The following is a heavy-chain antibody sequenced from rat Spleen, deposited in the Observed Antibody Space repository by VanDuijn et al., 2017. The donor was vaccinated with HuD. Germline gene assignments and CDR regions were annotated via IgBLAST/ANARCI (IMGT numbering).Heavy chain of an antibody. CDR3: TTRPYYSSLNWFPY. D-gene: IGHD1-2*01. CDR1: GFTFNNYW. V-gene: IGHV5-31*01. J-gene: IGHJ3*01. CDR2: ITNTGGST. Sequence: EVQLVESGGGLVQPGRSLKLSYVASGFTFNNYWMTWIRQAPGKGLEWVASITNTGGSTYYPDSVKGRFTISRDNAKSTLYLQMDSLRSEDTATYYCTTRPYYSSLNWFPYWGQGTLVTVSS.